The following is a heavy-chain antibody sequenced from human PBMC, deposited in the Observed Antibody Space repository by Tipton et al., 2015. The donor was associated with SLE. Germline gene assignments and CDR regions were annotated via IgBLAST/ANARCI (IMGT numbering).Heavy chain of an antibody. CDR1: GGSISSGDYY. J-gene: IGHJ1*01. Sequence: TLSLTCTVSGGSISSGDYYWSWIRQPPGKGLEWIGEINHSGSTNYNPSLKSRVTISVDTSKNQFSLKLSSVTAADTAVYYCARSAGLTNGEYFQHWGQGTLVTVSS. D-gene: IGHD3-3*01. CDR3: ARSAGLTNGEYFQH. CDR2: INHSGST. V-gene: IGHV4-61*08.